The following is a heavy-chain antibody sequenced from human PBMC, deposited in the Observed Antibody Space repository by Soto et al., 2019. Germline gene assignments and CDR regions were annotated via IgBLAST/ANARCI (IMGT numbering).Heavy chain of an antibody. Sequence: QLQLQESGSGLVKPSQTLSLTCAVSGASISSGGSSWSWIRQAPGTGLEWIGYIYHSGITNYNPSLNSRVTISVDKSQNQLSLSLSFVTAAYTAVYYCARGLAVRGSYGLDVWGQGTTVTVSS. CDR3: ARGLAVRGSYGLDV. D-gene: IGHD3-10*01. CDR1: GASISSGGSS. V-gene: IGHV4-30-2*01. CDR2: IYHSGIT. J-gene: IGHJ6*02.